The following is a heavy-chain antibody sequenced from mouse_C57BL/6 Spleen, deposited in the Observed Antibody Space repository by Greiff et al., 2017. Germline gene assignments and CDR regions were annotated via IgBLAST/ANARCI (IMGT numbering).Heavy chain of an antibody. Sequence: QVQLQQSGAELVRPGASVTLSCTASGYTFTDYEMHWVKQTPVHGLEWIGAIDPETGGTAYNQKFKGKAILTADKSSSTAYMELRSLTSEDSAVYYCTREITTVALYYYAMDYWGQGTSVTVSS. V-gene: IGHV1-15*01. J-gene: IGHJ4*01. D-gene: IGHD1-1*01. CDR1: GYTFTDYE. CDR2: IDPETGGT. CDR3: TREITTVALYYYAMDY.